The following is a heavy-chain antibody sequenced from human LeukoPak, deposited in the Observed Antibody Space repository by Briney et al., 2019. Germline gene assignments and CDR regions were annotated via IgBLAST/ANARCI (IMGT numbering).Heavy chain of an antibody. CDR3: ARHGDTIFGVVPSSDYYYGMDV. Sequence: GESLKISCKGCGYSFTSYWISWVRQMPGKGLEWMGRIDPSDSYTNYSPSFQGHVTISADKSISTAYLQWSSLKASDTAMYYCARHGDTIFGVVPSSDYYYGMDVWGQGTTVTVSS. D-gene: IGHD3-3*01. J-gene: IGHJ6*02. CDR1: GYSFTSYW. CDR2: IDPSDSYT. V-gene: IGHV5-10-1*01.